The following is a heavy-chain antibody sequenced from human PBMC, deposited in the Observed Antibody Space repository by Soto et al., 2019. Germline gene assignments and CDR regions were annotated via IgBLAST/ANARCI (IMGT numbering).Heavy chain of an antibody. J-gene: IGHJ5*02. CDR2: MNPNSGDR. CDR3: ASDIGGGGDNLFDP. V-gene: IGHV1-8*01. CDR1: GLPFTNYD. Sequence: QVPLVQSGAEVKKPGASVKVSCKASGLPFTNYDINWVRQAAGQGLEWMGWMNPNSGDRGYAQKFQGRLTMTRNTSISTAYMELSSLRSEDTAVYYCASDIGGGGDNLFDPWGQGTLVTVSS. D-gene: IGHD5-12*01.